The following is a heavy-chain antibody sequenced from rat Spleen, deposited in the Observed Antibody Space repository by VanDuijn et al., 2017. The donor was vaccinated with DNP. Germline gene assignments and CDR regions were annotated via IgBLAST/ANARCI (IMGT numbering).Heavy chain of an antibody. J-gene: IGHJ2*01. D-gene: IGHD1-11*01. CDR3: AKGPNYGGYIDYFDY. V-gene: IGHV4-2*01. CDR2: INEDSSTI. CDR1: GFNFNDYW. Sequence: EVKLVESGGGLVQPGRSLKLSCAASGFNFNDYWMGWVRQAPGKGLEWIGEINEDSSTINYIPSLKDKFSISRDNAQNTLYLQMNKLGSEDTAIYYCAKGPNYGGYIDYFDYWGQGVMVTVSS.